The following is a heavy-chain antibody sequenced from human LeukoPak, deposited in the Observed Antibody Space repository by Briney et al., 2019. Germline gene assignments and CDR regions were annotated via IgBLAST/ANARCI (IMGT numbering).Heavy chain of an antibody. V-gene: IGHV4-59*12. CDR2: IYYSGST. J-gene: IGHJ4*02. D-gene: IGHD4-17*01. Sequence: SETLSLTCTVSGGSISSYYWSWIRQPPGKGLEWIGYIYYSGSTNYNPSLKSRVTISVDTSKNQFSLKLSSVTAADTAVYYCARDTVTTFGSLDYWGQGTLVTVSS. CDR3: ARDTVTTFGSLDY. CDR1: GGSISSYY.